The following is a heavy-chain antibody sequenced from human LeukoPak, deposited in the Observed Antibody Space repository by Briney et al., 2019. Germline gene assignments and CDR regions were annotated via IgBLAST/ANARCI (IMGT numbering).Heavy chain of an antibody. CDR3: ARPVGAMGNSFDP. CDR2: IYHSGST. D-gene: IGHD3-10*01. V-gene: IGHV4-38-2*02. CDR1: GYSISSGYY. Sequence: SGTLSLTCTVSGYSISSGYYWGWIRQPPGKGLEWIGSIYHSGSTYYNPSLKSRVTISVDTSKNQFSLKLSSVTAADTAVYYCARPVGAMGNSFDPWGQGTLVTVSS. J-gene: IGHJ5*02.